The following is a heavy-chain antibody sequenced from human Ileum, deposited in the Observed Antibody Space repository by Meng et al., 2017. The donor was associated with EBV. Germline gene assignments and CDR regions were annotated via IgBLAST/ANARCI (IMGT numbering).Heavy chain of an antibody. CDR1: GFTFSNYG. Sequence: QVQCLLSGAEVTTPGSAGKVSCKASGFTFSNYGFTWVRQAPGQGLEWMGWISANNGDRHYAQKFQDRVTLTTDGYTPTVYMELRSPRSDDTAVYFCARKPTSAALDYWGQGTLVTVSS. CDR3: ARKPTSAALDY. V-gene: IGHV1-18*01. J-gene: IGHJ4*02. CDR2: ISANNGDR. D-gene: IGHD6-13*01.